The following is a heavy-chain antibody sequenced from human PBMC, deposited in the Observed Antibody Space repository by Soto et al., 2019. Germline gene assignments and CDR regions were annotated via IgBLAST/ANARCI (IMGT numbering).Heavy chain of an antibody. Sequence: GGSLRLSCTASGFTFGDYAISWVRQAPGKGLEWVGFIRIKAYGGTTEYAASVKGRFTISRDDSKSIAYLQMNSLKTEDTAVYYCTSTDDYYDSSGSTFEYWGQGALVTVSS. D-gene: IGHD3-22*01. V-gene: IGHV3-49*04. CDR2: IRIKAYGGTT. CDR3: TSTDDYYDSSGSTFEY. J-gene: IGHJ4*02. CDR1: GFTFGDYA.